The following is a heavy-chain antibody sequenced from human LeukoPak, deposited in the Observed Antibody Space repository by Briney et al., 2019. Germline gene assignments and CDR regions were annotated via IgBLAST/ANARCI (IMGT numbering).Heavy chain of an antibody. CDR2: IYNGGSSA. D-gene: IGHD1-1*01. CDR3: ARGGPGTGVDY. CDR1: GFTFSDHW. J-gene: IGHJ4*02. Sequence: GGSLRLSCAASGFTFSDHWIHWVRQVPGEGLVWVGVIYNGGSSATYADSVKGRFTVSRDNAKNTLYLQMNSLRAEDTAVYYCARGGPGTGVDYWGQGTLVTVSS. V-gene: IGHV3-74*01.